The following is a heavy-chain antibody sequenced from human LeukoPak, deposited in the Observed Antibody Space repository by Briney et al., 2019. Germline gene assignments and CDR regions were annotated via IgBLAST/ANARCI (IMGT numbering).Heavy chain of an antibody. V-gene: IGHV3-11*01. CDR2: ISSSGSTI. J-gene: IGHJ2*01. CDR3: ARAIAAAGLVCFDL. D-gene: IGHD6-13*01. Sequence: GGSLRLSCAASGFTFSDYYMSWIRQAPGKGLEWVSYISSSGSTIYYADSVKGRFTISRDNAKNSLYLQMNSLRAEDTAVYYCARAIAAAGLVCFDLWGRGTLVTVSS. CDR1: GFTFSDYY.